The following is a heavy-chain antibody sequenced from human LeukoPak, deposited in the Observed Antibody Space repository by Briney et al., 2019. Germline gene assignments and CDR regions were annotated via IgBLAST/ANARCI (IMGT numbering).Heavy chain of an antibody. CDR1: GGSISSYY. V-gene: IGHV4-4*07. J-gene: IGHJ4*02. CDR3: ARDEQWLVRNRFFDY. Sequence: SETLSPTCTVSGGSISSYYWSWIRQPAGKGLEWIGRIYTTGSPNYTPSLKSRVTMSVDTSTNQFSLKLSSVTAADTAVYYCARDEQWLVRNRFFDYWGQGTLLSVSS. D-gene: IGHD6-19*01. CDR2: IYTTGSP.